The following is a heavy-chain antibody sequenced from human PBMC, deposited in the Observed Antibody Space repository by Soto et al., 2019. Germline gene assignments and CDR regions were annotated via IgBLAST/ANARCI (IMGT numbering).Heavy chain of an antibody. CDR1: GGSISSRSCY. CDR2: IYYNGNT. Sequence: SETLSLTCTVSGGSISSRSCYWGWIRQPPGKGLEWIGSIYYNGNTYYNPSLKSRVTISVDTSNNQFSLKLTSVTAADTAVYYCARPIDYYGSGSYYPFDYWGQGALVTVSS. V-gene: IGHV4-39*01. D-gene: IGHD3-10*01. CDR3: ARPIDYYGSGSYYPFDY. J-gene: IGHJ4*02.